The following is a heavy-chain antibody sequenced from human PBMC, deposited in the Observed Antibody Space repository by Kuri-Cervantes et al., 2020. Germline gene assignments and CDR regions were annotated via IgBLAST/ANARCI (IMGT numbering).Heavy chain of an antibody. CDR2: INHSGST. D-gene: IGHD2-15*01. CDR3: ARAKTGGYCSGGSCYLNWFDP. Sequence: SETLSLTCAVYGGSFSGYYWSWIRQPPGKGLEWIGEINHSGSTNYNPSLKSRVTISADTSKNQFSLKLTSVTAADTAVYYCARAKTGGYCSGGSCYLNWFDPWGQGTLVTVSS. J-gene: IGHJ5*02. V-gene: IGHV4-34*01. CDR1: GGSFSGYY.